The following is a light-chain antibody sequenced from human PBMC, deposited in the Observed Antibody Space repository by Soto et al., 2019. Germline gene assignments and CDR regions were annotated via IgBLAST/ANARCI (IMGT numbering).Light chain of an antibody. CDR3: SSYTTSNTRQIV. CDR1: SSDVGGYNC. CDR2: DVS. V-gene: IGLV2-14*03. J-gene: IGLJ1*01. Sequence: QSALTQPASVSGSPGQSITLSCTGTSSDVGGYNCVSWYQHHPGKAPKLLIYDVSNRPSGVSNRFSGSKSDNTASLTISGLQPEDEADYYCSSYTTSNTRQIVFGTGTKVTVL.